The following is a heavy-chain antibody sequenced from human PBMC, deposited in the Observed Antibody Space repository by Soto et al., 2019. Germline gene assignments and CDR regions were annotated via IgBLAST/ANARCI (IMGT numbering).Heavy chain of an antibody. CDR3: ATRSPAFDY. CDR1: GGTFSNHI. CDR2: IIPMLDIT. Sequence: SVKVSCKASGGTFSNHIITWVRQAPGQGPEWMGRIIPMLDITNYAQKFQGRVTITADKSTTTAYMEVSSLRSDDTAVYYCATRSPAFDYWGQGTLVTVSS. J-gene: IGHJ4*02. V-gene: IGHV1-69*02.